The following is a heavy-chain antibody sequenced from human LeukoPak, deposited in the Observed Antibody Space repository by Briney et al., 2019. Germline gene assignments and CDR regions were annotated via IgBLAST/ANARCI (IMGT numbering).Heavy chain of an antibody. J-gene: IGHJ4*02. CDR3: ARDPLYCSGGSCYSEGFDY. CDR2: ISSSGTTI. CDR1: GFTFSSCE. D-gene: IGHD2-15*01. Sequence: GGSLRLSCAASGFTFSSCEMHWVRQAPGKGLEWVSYISSSGTTIYYADSVRGRFTISRDNAKNSLYLQLNSLRAEDTAVYYCARDPLYCSGGSCYSEGFDYWGQGTLVTVSS. V-gene: IGHV3-48*03.